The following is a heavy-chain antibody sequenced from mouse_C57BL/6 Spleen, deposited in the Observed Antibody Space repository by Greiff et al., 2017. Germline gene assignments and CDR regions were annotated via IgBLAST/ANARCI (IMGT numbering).Heavy chain of an antibody. CDR1: GFNIKDDY. D-gene: IGHD1-1*01. CDR2: IDPENGDT. CDR3: TTGTVVDY. V-gene: IGHV14-4*01. Sequence: EVQGVESGAELVRPGASVKLSCTASGFNIKDDYMHWVKQRPEQGLEWIGWIDPENGDTEYASKFQGKATITADTSSNTAYLQLSSLTSEDTAVYYCTTGTVVDYWGQGTTLTVSS. J-gene: IGHJ2*01.